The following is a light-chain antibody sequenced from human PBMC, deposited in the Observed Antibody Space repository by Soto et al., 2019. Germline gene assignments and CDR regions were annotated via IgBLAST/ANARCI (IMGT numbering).Light chain of an antibody. V-gene: IGLV2-18*02. CDR1: SSDVGSYNR. J-gene: IGLJ1*01. Sequence: QSALTQPPSVSGSPGQSVTISCSGTSSDVGSYNRVSWYQQAPGTAPKVMIYEVSNRPSGAPDRFSGSKSGNTASLTISGLQPEDEADYYCYSSTSSNTYVFGTGTKVTVL. CDR3: YSSTSSNTYV. CDR2: EVS.